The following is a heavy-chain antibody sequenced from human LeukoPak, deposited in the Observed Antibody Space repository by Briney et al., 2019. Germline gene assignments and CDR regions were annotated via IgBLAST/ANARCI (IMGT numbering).Heavy chain of an antibody. CDR1: GFTFSSYW. Sequence: PGGSLRLSCAASGFTFSSYWMSWVRQAPGKGLEWVANIKQDGSEKYYVDSVKGRFTISRDNAKNSLYPQMNSLRAEDTAVYYCARMMVRGVIGQYYYYYMDVWGKGTTVTVSS. CDR3: ARMMVRGVIGQYYYYYMDV. V-gene: IGHV3-7*01. D-gene: IGHD3-10*01. J-gene: IGHJ6*03. CDR2: IKQDGSEK.